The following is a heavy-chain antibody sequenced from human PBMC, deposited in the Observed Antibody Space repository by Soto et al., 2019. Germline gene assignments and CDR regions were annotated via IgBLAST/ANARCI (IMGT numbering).Heavy chain of an antibody. CDR2: ISAYNGNT. J-gene: IGHJ4*02. CDR3: ARDDLIAVAGTGFDY. D-gene: IGHD6-19*01. V-gene: IGHV1-18*01. Sequence: QVPLVQSGAEVKKPGASVKVSCKASGYTFTSYGISWVRQAPGQGLEWMGWISAYNGNTNYAQKLQGRVTMTTDTSTSTAYMELRSLRSDDTAVYYCARDDLIAVAGTGFDYWGQGTLVTVSS. CDR1: GYTFTSYG.